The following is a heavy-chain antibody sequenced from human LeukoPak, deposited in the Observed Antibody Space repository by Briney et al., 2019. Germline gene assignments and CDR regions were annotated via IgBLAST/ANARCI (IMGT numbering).Heavy chain of an antibody. CDR3: ARVGALLTAAAED. D-gene: IGHD6-13*01. Sequence: GGSLRLSCAASGFTFSSYAMHWVRQAPGKGLEWVAVISYDGSNKYYADSVKGRFTISRDNSKNTLYLQMNSLRAEDTAVYYCARVGALLTAAAEDWGQGTLVTVSS. CDR1: GFTFSSYA. CDR2: ISYDGSNK. V-gene: IGHV3-30*04. J-gene: IGHJ4*02.